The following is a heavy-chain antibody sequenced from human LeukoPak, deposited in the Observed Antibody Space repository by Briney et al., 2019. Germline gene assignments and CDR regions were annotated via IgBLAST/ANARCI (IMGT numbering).Heavy chain of an antibody. J-gene: IGHJ6*03. Sequence: GGSLRLSCAASGFTISSYSMNWVRQAPGKGLEWVSSISSSSSYIYYADSVKGRFTISRDNAKNSLYLQMNSLRAEDTAVYYCARGFGDGYDLLVYYMDVWGKGTTVTVSS. V-gene: IGHV3-21*01. D-gene: IGHD5-12*01. CDR1: GFTISSYS. CDR2: ISSSSSYI. CDR3: ARGFGDGYDLLVYYMDV.